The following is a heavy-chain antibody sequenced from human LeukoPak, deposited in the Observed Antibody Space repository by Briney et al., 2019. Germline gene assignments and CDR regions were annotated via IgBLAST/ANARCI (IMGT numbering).Heavy chain of an antibody. J-gene: IGHJ4*02. CDR1: GFTFSSYG. Sequence: GGSLRLSCAASGFTFSSYGMHWVRQAPGKGLEWVAVISYDGSNKYYADSVKGRFTISRDNSKNTLYLQMNSLRAEDTAVYYCAEEWELLWGQGTLVTVSS. CDR2: ISYDGSNK. CDR3: AEEWELL. V-gene: IGHV3-30*18. D-gene: IGHD1-26*01.